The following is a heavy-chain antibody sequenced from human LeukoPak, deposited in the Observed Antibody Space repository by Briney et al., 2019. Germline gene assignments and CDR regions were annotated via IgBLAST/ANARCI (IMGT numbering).Heavy chain of an antibody. CDR2: IKEDGSEK. V-gene: IGHV3-7*01. CDR3: AREPRAIFGVVDY. CDR1: GFSFSSYW. Sequence: GGSLRLSCAASGFSFSSYWMTWVRQAPGKGLEWVANIKEDGSEKYYVDSVKGRFTISRDNAKNSLYLQMNSLRAEDTAVYYCAREPRAIFGVVDYWGQGTLVTVSS. J-gene: IGHJ4*02. D-gene: IGHD3-3*01.